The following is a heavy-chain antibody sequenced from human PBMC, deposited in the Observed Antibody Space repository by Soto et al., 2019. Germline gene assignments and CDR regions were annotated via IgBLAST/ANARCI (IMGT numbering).Heavy chain of an antibody. CDR1: GYTCTSYA. CDR2: INAGNGNT. J-gene: IGHJ4*02. Sequence: GASVKVSCKASGYTCTSYAMHWVRQAPGQRLEWMGWINAGNGNTKYSQKFQGRVTITRDTSASTAYMELSSLRSEDTAVYYCARVGVGATSAPFDYWGQGTLVTVSS. V-gene: IGHV1-3*01. D-gene: IGHD1-26*01. CDR3: ARVGVGATSAPFDY.